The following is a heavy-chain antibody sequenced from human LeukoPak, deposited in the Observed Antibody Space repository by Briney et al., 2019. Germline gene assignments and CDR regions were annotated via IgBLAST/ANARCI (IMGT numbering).Heavy chain of an antibody. CDR2: INPNSGGT. V-gene: IGHV1-2*06. CDR3: ARDRGYYYDSSGPVDY. D-gene: IGHD3-22*01. CDR1: GYTFTVYY. Sequence: ASVKVSCKASGYTFTVYYMHWVRQAPGQGLEWMGRINPNSGGTNYAQKFQGRVTMTRDTSISTAYMELSRLRSGDTAVYYCARDRGYYYDSSGPVDYWGQGTLVTVSS. J-gene: IGHJ4*02.